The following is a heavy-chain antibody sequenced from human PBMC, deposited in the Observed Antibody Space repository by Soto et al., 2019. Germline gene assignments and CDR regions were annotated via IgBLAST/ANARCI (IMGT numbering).Heavy chain of an antibody. D-gene: IGHD6-19*01. CDR1: GYTFTIYY. V-gene: IGHV1-2*02. CDR2: INPNNGAT. CDR3: AAPSGGLAVAR. Sequence: QVQLVQSGAEVKKPGASVKVSCKASGYTFTIYYIHWVRQAPGQGLEWMGWINPNNGATNYAQKFQGRVTLTRDTSISTAYMDLSRLRSDDTAVYYCAAPSGGLAVARWGQGSLFTVSS. J-gene: IGHJ4*02.